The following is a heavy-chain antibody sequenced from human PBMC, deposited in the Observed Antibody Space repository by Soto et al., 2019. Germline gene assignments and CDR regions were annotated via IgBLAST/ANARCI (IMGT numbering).Heavy chain of an antibody. D-gene: IGHD6-19*01. Sequence: QVQLVESGGGVVQPGRSLRLSCAASGFTFSSYGMHCVRQAPGKGLKWVAVISYDGSNKYYADSVKGRFTISRDNSKNTLYLQMNSLRAEDKAVYYCAKDLKSLRGGWYYFDYWGQGTLVTVSS. V-gene: IGHV3-30*18. CDR1: GFTFSSYG. CDR2: ISYDGSNK. CDR3: AKDLKSLRGGWYYFDY. J-gene: IGHJ4*02.